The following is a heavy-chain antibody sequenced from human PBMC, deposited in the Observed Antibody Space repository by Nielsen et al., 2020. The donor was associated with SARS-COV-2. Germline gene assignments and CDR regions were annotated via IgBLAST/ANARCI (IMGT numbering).Heavy chain of an antibody. D-gene: IGHD3-22*01. V-gene: IGHV1-18*01. CDR3: ATASTFPWLLLSYFDY. CDR2: ISAYNGNT. CDR1: GYTFTSYG. J-gene: IGHJ4*02. Sequence: ASVKVSCKASGYTFTSYGISWVRQAPGQGLEWMGWISAYNGNTNYAQKFQGRVTMTEDTSTDTAYMELSSLRSEDTAVYYCATASTFPWLLLSYFDYWGQGTLVTVSS.